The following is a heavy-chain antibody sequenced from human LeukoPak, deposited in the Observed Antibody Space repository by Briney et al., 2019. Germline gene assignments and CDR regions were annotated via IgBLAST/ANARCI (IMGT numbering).Heavy chain of an antibody. CDR1: GFTFSSYT. CDR2: ISYDGSHK. J-gene: IGHJ6*02. D-gene: IGHD6-6*01. V-gene: IGHV3-30-3*01. Sequence: GGSLRLSCEVSGFTFSSYTFYWIRQAPGKGLDWLAVISYDGSHKYYADSVKGRFTISRDNSKNTLYLQMNSLRVDDTAVYHCARRQYSSSSEVDGMDVWGQGTTVIVSS. CDR3: ARRQYSSSSEVDGMDV.